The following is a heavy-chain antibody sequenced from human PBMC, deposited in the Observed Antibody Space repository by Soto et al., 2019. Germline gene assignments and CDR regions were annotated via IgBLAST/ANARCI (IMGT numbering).Heavy chain of an antibody. CDR2: MSYDESKK. D-gene: IGHD2-15*01. J-gene: IGHJ4*02. V-gene: IGHV3-30*18. CDR3: AKDRRDGDFMHILVVDF. Sequence: QVRLVESGGGVVQPGGSLGLSCATSGFRLSSYAMHWVRQAPGKGLEWVALMSYDESKKYYADSVKGRFTISRDTSKNTLVLEMNSLRVEDTAVYYCAKDRRDGDFMHILVVDFWGQGALVTVSS. CDR1: GFRLSSYA.